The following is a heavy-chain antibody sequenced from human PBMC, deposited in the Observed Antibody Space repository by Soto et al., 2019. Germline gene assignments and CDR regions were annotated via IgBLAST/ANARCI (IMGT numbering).Heavy chain of an antibody. CDR3: AKSRQWLTPYFNY. J-gene: IGHJ4*02. Sequence: GGSLRLSCAASGFTFSTYSMNWVRQAPGKGLEWVSYISRNSSTIYYADSVKGRFTISRDNAKKSLYLQMNSLRAEDTALYYCAKSRQWLTPYFNYWGQGTLVTVSS. V-gene: IGHV3-48*04. D-gene: IGHD6-19*01. CDR2: ISRNSSTI. CDR1: GFTFSTYS.